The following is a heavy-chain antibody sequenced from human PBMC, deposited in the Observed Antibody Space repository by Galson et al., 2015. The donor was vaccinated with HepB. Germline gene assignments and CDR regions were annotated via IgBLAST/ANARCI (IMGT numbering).Heavy chain of an antibody. V-gene: IGHV1-18*04. CDR1: GYPFANFG. D-gene: IGHD3-22*01. CDR3: ARVPYDTSGYYSRPLDY. J-gene: IGHJ4*02. Sequence: SVKVSCKASGYPFANFGLTWVRQAPGVALEWMAWISTNNGNTNYAQKFQDRVTTTTDTSTSTVYIELRSLRSDDTAVYYCARVPYDTSGYYSRPLDYWGQGTVVTVSS. CDR2: ISTNNGNT.